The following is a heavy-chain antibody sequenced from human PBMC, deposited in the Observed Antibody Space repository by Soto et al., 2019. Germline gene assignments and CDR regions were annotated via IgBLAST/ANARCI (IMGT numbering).Heavy chain of an antibody. CDR3: AKAPYYYGSRSYENWFDP. D-gene: IGHD3-10*01. CDR1: GFTFSNYA. J-gene: IGHJ5*02. CDR2: ISGSGGST. V-gene: IGHV3-23*01. Sequence: EVQLLESGGGWVQPGGSLRLSCAASGFTFSNYALTWVRQAPGKGLEWVSAISGSGGSTHYADSVKGRFTISRDKSKNTLYLQMNSPRAEDTAVYYCAKAPYYYGSRSYENWFDPWGQGTLVTVSS.